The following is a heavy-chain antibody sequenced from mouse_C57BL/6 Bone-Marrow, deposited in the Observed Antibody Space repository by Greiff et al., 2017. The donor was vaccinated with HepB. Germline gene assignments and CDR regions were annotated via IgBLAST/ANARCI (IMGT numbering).Heavy chain of an antibody. CDR2: INPSTGGT. CDR1: GYSFTGYY. Sequence: VQLKESGPELVKPGASVKISCKASGYSFTGYYMNWVKQSPEKSLEWIGEINPSTGGTTYNQKFKAKATLTVDKSSSTAYMQLKSLTSEDSAVYYCARSPYYGGSYHFAYWGQGTTLTVSS. CDR3: ARSPYYGGSYHFAY. J-gene: IGHJ2*01. V-gene: IGHV1-42*01. D-gene: IGHD1-1*01.